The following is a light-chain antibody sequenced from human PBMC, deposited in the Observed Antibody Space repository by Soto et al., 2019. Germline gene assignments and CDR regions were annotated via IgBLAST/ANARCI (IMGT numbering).Light chain of an antibody. V-gene: IGLV1-40*01. Sequence: QSTLTQPPPVSGAPGQRVTISCTGSSSNIGAGYDVHWYQQLPGTAPKLLIYRNTNRPSGVPDRFSGSKSGTSASLAITGLQAEDEADYYCQSCDSSLSGSGVFGTGTKLTVL. J-gene: IGLJ1*01. CDR2: RNT. CDR3: QSCDSSLSGSGV. CDR1: SSNIGAGYD.